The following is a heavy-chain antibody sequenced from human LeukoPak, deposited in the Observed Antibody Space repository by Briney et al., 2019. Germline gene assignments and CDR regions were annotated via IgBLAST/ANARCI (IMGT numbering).Heavy chain of an antibody. CDR1: GFTFSSNY. Sequence: GGSLRLSCAASGFTFSSNYMSWVRQAPGKGLEWVSVIYSGGSTYYADSVKGRLTITTDNTKNTLYLQMNSLKSEDTAVYYCASRGGWELLSAPDAFDIWGQGTMVTVSS. CDR3: ASRGGWELLSAPDAFDI. D-gene: IGHD1-26*01. J-gene: IGHJ3*02. CDR2: IYSGGST. V-gene: IGHV3-53*01.